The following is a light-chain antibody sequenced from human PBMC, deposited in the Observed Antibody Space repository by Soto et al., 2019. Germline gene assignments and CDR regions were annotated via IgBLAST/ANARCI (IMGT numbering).Light chain of an antibody. CDR1: QSVSSY. Sequence: VFTQSPATLSLSPGERATLSCRASQSVSSYLAWYQQKPGQAPRLLIYSASSRATGIPDRFSGSGSGTDFTLTISRLEPEDFAVYYCQRYGGFGQGTKV. V-gene: IGKV3-20*01. J-gene: IGKJ1*01. CDR2: SAS. CDR3: QRYGG.